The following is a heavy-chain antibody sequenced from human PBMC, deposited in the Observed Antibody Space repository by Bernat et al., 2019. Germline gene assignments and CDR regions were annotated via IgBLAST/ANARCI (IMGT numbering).Heavy chain of an antibody. V-gene: IGHV3-33*01. CDR2: IWSDGSNK. D-gene: IGHD2-21*02. J-gene: IGHJ3*02. CDR1: GFTFSSYG. Sequence: QVQLVESGGGVVQPGRSLRLSCAASGFTFSSYGMHWVRQAPGKGLEWVAVIWSDGSNKYYADSVKGRFTISRDNSKNTLYLQMNSLRAEDTAVYYCARFPCGGDCYDAFDIWGQGTMVTVSS. CDR3: ARFPCGGDCYDAFDI.